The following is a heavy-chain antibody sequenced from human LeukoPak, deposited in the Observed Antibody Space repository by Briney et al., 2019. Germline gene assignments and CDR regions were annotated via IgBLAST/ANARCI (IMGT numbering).Heavy chain of an antibody. Sequence: PQTLSPTCAVYSGSFTVYYSSWIRQPPGRGRGWIGEINHSGSTNYTPTLQSRVTISVDTSKSQFSLKLSSVTAADTAVYYRARHKIVVVIGYNWFDPWGQGTLVTVSS. J-gene: IGHJ5*02. CDR1: SGSFTVYY. CDR3: ARHKIVVVIGYNWFDP. V-gene: IGHV4-34*01. CDR2: INHSGST. D-gene: IGHD3-22*01.